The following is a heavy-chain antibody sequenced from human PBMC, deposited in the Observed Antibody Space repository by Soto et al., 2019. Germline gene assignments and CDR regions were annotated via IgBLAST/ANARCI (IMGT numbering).Heavy chain of an antibody. CDR1: GFTFRTYA. D-gene: IGHD1-1*01. V-gene: IGHV3-23*01. CDR2: ISGSGGSI. Sequence: EVQLLESGGGLVQPGGSLSLSCAASGFTFRTYAMNWVRQAPGNGLEWVSAISGSGGSIHYADSVKGRFTISRDNSKNTLYLQMNSLRDEDTAVYHCVKGYWKGDVWGQGTTVTVSS. CDR3: VKGYWKGDV. J-gene: IGHJ6*02.